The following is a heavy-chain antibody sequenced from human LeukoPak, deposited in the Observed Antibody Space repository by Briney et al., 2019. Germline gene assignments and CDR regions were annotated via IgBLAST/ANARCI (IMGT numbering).Heavy chain of an antibody. CDR2: TYYRSKLYN. CDR3: ARAPPRTYYDFWSGYSGFDY. Sequence: SQTLSLTCALSGDSVSSNSAAWNWIRQSPSRGLECLVRTYYRSKLYNDYAVSVKSRITINPDTSKNQFSLQLNSVTPEDTAVYYCARAPPRTYYDFWSGYSGFDYWGQGTLVTVSS. CDR1: GDSVSSNSAA. J-gene: IGHJ4*02. V-gene: IGHV6-1*01. D-gene: IGHD3-3*01.